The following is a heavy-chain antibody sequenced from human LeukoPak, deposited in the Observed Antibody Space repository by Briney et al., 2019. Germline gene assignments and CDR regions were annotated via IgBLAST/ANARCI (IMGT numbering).Heavy chain of an antibody. CDR1: GYTFTSYY. D-gene: IGHD3-10*01. Sequence: ASVKVSCKAPGYTFTSYYAHWVRQAPGPGLEWMGMINPSGGSTTYSQKFQGRITMTRGTSTSTVYMELSSLRSEDTAVYYCARGPGTNIDYWGQGTLVTVSS. CDR2: INPSGGST. J-gene: IGHJ4*02. CDR3: ARGPGTNIDY. V-gene: IGHV1-46*01.